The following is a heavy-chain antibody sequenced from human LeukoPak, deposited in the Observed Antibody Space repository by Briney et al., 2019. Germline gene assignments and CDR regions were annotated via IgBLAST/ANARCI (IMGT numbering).Heavy chain of an antibody. CDR1: GFTFDDYA. Sequence: PGGSLRLSCAASGFTFDDYAMHWVRQAPGKGLEWVSLISRGGGSTYYADSVKGRLTIPRDNTKNTLYLQTNTLRDQDTALYYCAKGLYDSSANDAFDIWGQGTMVTVSS. CDR3: AKGLYDSSANDAFDI. CDR2: ISRGGGST. V-gene: IGHV3-43*02. J-gene: IGHJ3*02. D-gene: IGHD3-22*01.